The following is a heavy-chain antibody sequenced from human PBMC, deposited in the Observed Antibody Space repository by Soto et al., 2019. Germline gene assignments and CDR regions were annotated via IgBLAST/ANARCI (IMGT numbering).Heavy chain of an antibody. CDR3: ARFLGSWSPYYYYGMDV. CDR1: GFTFSSYW. CDR2: IKQDGSEK. Sequence: PGGSLRLSCAASGFTFSSYWMSWVRQAPGKGLEWVANIKQDGSEKYYVDSVKGRFTISRDNAKNSLYLQMNSLRAEDTAVYYCARFLGSWSPYYYYGMDVWGQGTTVTVSS. V-gene: IGHV3-7*01. D-gene: IGHD6-13*01. J-gene: IGHJ6*02.